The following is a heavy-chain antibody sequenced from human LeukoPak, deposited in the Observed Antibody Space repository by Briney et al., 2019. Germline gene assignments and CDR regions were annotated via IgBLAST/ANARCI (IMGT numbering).Heavy chain of an antibody. V-gene: IGHV3-66*01. CDR3: ARSKTGSYARPFDY. J-gene: IGHJ4*02. Sequence: GGSLRLSCAASGVSVSSDYMSWVRQAPGKGLECVSLLYSGGSSHYAGSVKGRFTISRDKSKNMVFLQMNSLRAEDTAVYFCARSKTGSYARPFDYWGQGTLVTVSS. CDR2: LYSGGSS. CDR1: GVSVSSDY. D-gene: IGHD1-26*01.